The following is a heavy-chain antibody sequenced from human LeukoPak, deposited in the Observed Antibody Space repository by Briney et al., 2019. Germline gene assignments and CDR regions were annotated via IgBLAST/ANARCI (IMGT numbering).Heavy chain of an antibody. Sequence: GGSLRLSCAASGFTVSSNYMSWVRQAPGKGLEWVSVIYSGGSTYYADSVKGRFTISRDNSKNTLYLQMNSLRAEDTAVYYCARLTMIVVVITKPNWYFDLWGRGTLVTVSS. V-gene: IGHV3-66*04. J-gene: IGHJ2*01. CDR3: ARLTMIVVVITKPNWYFDL. CDR2: IYSGGST. D-gene: IGHD3-22*01. CDR1: GFTVSSNY.